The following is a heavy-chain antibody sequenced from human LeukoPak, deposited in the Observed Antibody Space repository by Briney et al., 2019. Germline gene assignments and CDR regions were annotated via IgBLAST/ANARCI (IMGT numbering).Heavy chain of an antibody. V-gene: IGHV4-59*01. Sequence: PSETLSLTCTVSGGSISSNYWSWIRQPPGQGLEWIGNIYYSGSTNYNPSLKSRVTISVDTSKNQFSLKLSSVTAADTAVYYCARGVWFGELEPFDYWGQGTLVTVSS. J-gene: IGHJ4*02. CDR2: IYYSGST. D-gene: IGHD3-10*01. CDR3: ARGVWFGELEPFDY. CDR1: GGSISSNY.